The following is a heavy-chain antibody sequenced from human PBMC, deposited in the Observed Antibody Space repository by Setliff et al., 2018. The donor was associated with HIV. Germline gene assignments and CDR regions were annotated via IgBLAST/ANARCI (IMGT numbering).Heavy chain of an antibody. CDR1: GGSISSISYY. D-gene: IGHD5-12*01. J-gene: IGHJ4*02. V-gene: IGHV4-39*01. CDR2: IYYSGST. CDR3: ASYRKAERWLQLGGNFDY. Sequence: KTSETLSLTCTVSGGSISSISYYWGWIRQPPGKGLEWIGSIYYSGSTYYNPSLKSRVTISVDTSKNQFSLKLSSVTAADTAVYYCASYRKAERWLQLGGNFDYWGQGTLVTVSS.